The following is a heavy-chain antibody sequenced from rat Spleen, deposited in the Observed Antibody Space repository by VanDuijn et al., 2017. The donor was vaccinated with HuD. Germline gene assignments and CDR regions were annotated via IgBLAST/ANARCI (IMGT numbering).Heavy chain of an antibody. CDR2: IWGNGNT. CDR3: ARSYGGYTQHWFAY. Sequence: QVQLKESGPGLVQPSQTLSLTCTVSGFSLSSYGVIWVRQPPGKGLEWMGVIWGNGNTNYTSALKSRLSISRDTSKNQVFLNRNNLQNEDTSMYFCARSYGGYTQHWFAYWGQGTLVTVSS. J-gene: IGHJ3*01. CDR1: GFSLSSYG. V-gene: IGHV2S61*01. D-gene: IGHD1-11*01.